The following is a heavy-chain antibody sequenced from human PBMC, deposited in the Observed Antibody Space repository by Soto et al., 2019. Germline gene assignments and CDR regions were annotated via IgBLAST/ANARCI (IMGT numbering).Heavy chain of an antibody. V-gene: IGHV5-51*01. D-gene: IGHD6-13*01. J-gene: IGHJ4*02. CDR3: ARHAGNSWKGDYFDY. Sequence: GESLKISCQASGYSFSSSWIGWVRQMPGKGLEWMGIIDPNDSQTIYSPSFQGQVTISADKSIDTAYLQWSSLKTSDTAMYYCARHAGNSWKGDYFDYWGQGALVTVSS. CDR2: IDPNDSQT. CDR1: GYSFSSSW.